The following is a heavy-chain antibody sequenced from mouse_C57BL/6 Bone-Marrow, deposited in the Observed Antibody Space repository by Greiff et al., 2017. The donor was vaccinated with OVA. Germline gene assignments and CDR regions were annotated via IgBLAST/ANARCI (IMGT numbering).Heavy chain of an antibody. CDR3: ARDSSNTGFAY. J-gene: IGHJ3*01. V-gene: IGHV5-16*01. D-gene: IGHD1-1*01. CDR2: INYDGSST. Sequence: EVQLQESEGGLVQPGSSMKLSCTASGFTFSDYYMAWVRQVPEKGLEWVANINYDGSSTYYLDSLKSRFIISRDNAKNILYLQMSSLKSEDTATYYCARDSSNTGFAYWGQGTLVTVSA. CDR1: GFTFSDYY.